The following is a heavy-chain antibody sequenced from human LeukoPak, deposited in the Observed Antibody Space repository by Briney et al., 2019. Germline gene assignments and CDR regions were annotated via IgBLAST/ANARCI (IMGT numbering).Heavy chain of an antibody. CDR3: TLPGGFGESLQGHY. CDR1: GFTFSGSA. J-gene: IGHJ4*02. V-gene: IGHV3-73*01. Sequence: WGSLRLSCAASGFTFSGSAMHWVRQASGKGLEWVGRIRSKANSYATAYAASVKGRFTISRDDSKNTAYLQMNSLKTEDTAVYYCTLPGGFGESLQGHYWGQGTLVTVSS. D-gene: IGHD3-10*01. CDR2: IRSKANSYAT.